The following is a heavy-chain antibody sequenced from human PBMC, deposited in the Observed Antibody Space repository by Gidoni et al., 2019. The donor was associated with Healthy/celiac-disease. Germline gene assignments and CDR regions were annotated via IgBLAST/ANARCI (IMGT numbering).Heavy chain of an antibody. J-gene: IGHJ4*02. CDR2: ISAYNGNT. CDR1: GYTFTSYG. CDR3: ARGVSVLRYFDWLAIFDY. Sequence: QVQLVQSGAEVKKPGASEKVSCKASGYTFTSYGISWVRQAPGQGLEWMGWISAYNGNTNYAQKLQGRVTMTTDTSTSTAYMELRSLRSDDTAVYYCARGVSVLRYFDWLAIFDYWGQGTLVTVSS. V-gene: IGHV1-18*01. D-gene: IGHD3-9*01.